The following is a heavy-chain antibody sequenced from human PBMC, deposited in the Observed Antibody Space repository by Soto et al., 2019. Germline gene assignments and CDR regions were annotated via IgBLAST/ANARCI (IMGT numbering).Heavy chain of an antibody. Sequence: QVQLQQWGAGLLKPSETLSHTCAVYGASFSDYYWTWVRQSPGKGLEWIGEINDSGTTNYIPTLKGRVTISVDTPKKQFPLKVTSLTAADTDVYDCAGGETNSSSCQLDYWGLGSLVTVSS. V-gene: IGHV4-34*02. CDR1: GASFSDYY. CDR2: INDSGTT. J-gene: IGHJ4*02. CDR3: AGGETNSSSCQLDY. D-gene: IGHD6-19*01.